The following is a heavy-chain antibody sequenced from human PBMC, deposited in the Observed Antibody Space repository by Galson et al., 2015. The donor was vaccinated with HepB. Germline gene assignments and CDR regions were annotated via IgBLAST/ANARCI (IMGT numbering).Heavy chain of an antibody. D-gene: IGHD5-24*01. CDR3: ARDRVEMANWYFDL. CDR2: IIPIFGTA. Sequence: SVKVSCKASGGTFSSYAISWVRQAPGQGLEWMGGIIPIFGTANYAQKFQGRVTITADESTSTAYVELSSLRSEDTAVYYCARDRVEMANWYFDLWGRGTLVTVSS. J-gene: IGHJ2*01. CDR1: GGTFSSYA. V-gene: IGHV1-69*13.